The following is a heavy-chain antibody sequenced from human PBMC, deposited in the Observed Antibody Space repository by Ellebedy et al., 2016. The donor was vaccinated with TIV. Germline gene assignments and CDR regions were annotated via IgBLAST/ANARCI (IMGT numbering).Heavy chain of an antibody. CDR3: ARDYPGFDP. V-gene: IGHV4-59*01. J-gene: IGHJ5*02. Sequence: MPSETLSLTCTVSGGSISSYYWSWIRQPPGKGLEWIGYIYYSGSTNYNPSLKSRVTISVDTSKNQFSLKLSSVTAADTAVYYCARDYPGFDPWGQGTLVTVSS. CDR2: IYYSGST. CDR1: GGSISSYY.